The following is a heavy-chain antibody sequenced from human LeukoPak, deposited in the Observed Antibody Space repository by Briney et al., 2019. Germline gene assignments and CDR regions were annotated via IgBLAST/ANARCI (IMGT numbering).Heavy chain of an antibody. J-gene: IGHJ5*02. CDR2: TYYMSKWYN. CDR3: AREFIEVVGTENWFDP. D-gene: IGHD6-19*01. CDR1: GDSVSSNSAA. Sequence: SQTLSLTCAISGDSVSSNSAAWNWIRQSPSRGLEWLGRTYYMSKWYNDYAVSMKSRITIKSDTSRNQLSLQLNSVTPEDTAVYYCAREFIEVVGTENWFDPWGQGTLVTVSS. V-gene: IGHV6-1*01.